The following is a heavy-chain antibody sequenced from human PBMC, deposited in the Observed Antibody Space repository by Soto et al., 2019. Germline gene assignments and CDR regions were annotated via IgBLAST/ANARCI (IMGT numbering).Heavy chain of an antibody. CDR1: GFTFSSHA. CDR3: AGYDPFDY. Sequence: EVQLLESGGGLVQPGGSLRLSCAVSGFTFSSHAMSWVRQAPGKGLEWVSGVRGSGGSTYYADSVKGRFTISRDNSKNTLYLQMNSLRAEDTAVYYCAGYDPFDYWVQGTLVTVSS. J-gene: IGHJ4*02. CDR2: VRGSGGST. D-gene: IGHD5-12*01. V-gene: IGHV3-23*01.